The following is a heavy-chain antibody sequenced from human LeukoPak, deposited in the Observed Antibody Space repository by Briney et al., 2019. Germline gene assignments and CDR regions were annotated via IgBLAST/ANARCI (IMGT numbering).Heavy chain of an antibody. CDR2: INHSGST. CDR1: GGSFSGYY. D-gene: IGHD6-13*01. CDR3: ARLIAAAPRRFDY. J-gene: IGHJ4*02. Sequence: PSETLSLTCAAYGGSFSGYYWSWIRQPPGKGLEWIGEINHSGSTNYNPSLKSRVTISVDTSKNQFSLKLSSVTAADTAVYYCARLIAAAPRRFDYWGQGTLVTVSS. V-gene: IGHV4-34*01.